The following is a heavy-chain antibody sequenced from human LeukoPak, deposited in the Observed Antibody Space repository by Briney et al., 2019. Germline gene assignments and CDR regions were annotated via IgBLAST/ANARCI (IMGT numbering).Heavy chain of an antibody. CDR1: GFTFSSYW. CDR3: AKDRGATSPFDY. D-gene: IGHD5-12*01. Sequence: GGSLRLSCAASGFTFSSYWMHWVRQAPGKGLVWVSRINTDGSSTSYADSVKGRFTISRDNSKNTLYLQMNSLRAEDTAVYYCAKDRGATSPFDYWGQGTLVTVSS. V-gene: IGHV3-74*01. CDR2: INTDGSST. J-gene: IGHJ4*02.